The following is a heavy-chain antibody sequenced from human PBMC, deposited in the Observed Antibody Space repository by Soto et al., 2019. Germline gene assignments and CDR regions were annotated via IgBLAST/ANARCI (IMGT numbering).Heavy chain of an antibody. Sequence: SETLSLTCTVSGDSMRSFYWSWIRQPPGKGLEWIGNIYYSGSTNYSPSRKSRVTMSVDMSKNQVSLKLSSVTAADTAVYYCTRVGGYYGDYPNFDYWGQGALVTVSS. V-gene: IGHV4-59*01. CDR2: IYYSGST. CDR3: TRVGGYYGDYPNFDY. J-gene: IGHJ4*02. CDR1: GDSMRSFY. D-gene: IGHD4-17*01.